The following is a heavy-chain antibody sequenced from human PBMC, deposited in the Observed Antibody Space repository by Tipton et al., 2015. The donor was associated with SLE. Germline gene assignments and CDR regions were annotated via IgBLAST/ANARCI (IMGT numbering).Heavy chain of an antibody. V-gene: IGHV4-34*01. Sequence: TLSLTCAVYGGSFSGYYWSWIRQPPGKGLEWIGEINHSGSTNYNPSLKSRVTISVDTSKNQFSLKLSSVTAADTAGYYCARGRGSSSSGHYWGQGTLVTVSS. CDR3: ARGRGSSSSGHY. CDR1: GGSFSGYY. J-gene: IGHJ4*02. CDR2: INHSGST. D-gene: IGHD6-6*01.